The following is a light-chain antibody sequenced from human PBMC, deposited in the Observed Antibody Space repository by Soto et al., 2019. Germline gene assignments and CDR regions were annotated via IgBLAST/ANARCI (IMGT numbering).Light chain of an antibody. Sequence: QSVLTQPPSASGSPGQSVTISCTGTSSDVGVYNYVSWYQHHPGRAPKLMIYEVSQRPSGVPDRFSGSKSGNTASLTVSGLQAEDEADYYCSSYVGVNYLIFGGGTKLTVL. CDR2: EVS. CDR3: SSYVGVNYLI. J-gene: IGLJ2*01. CDR1: SSDVGVYNY. V-gene: IGLV2-8*01.